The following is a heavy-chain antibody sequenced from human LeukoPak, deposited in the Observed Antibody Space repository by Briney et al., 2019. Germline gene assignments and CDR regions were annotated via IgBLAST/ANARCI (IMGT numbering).Heavy chain of an antibody. D-gene: IGHD3-22*01. CDR1: RASISSYY. Sequence: SETLSLTCTVSRASISSYYWSWIRQPPGKGLEWIGYIYYSGSADYNPSLKSQVTISVDTSKNQFSLKLTSVTAADTAVYYCASYSYYYDSSGYFDYWGQGTLVTVSS. CDR3: ASYSYYYDSSGYFDY. V-gene: IGHV4-59*01. CDR2: IYYSGSA. J-gene: IGHJ4*02.